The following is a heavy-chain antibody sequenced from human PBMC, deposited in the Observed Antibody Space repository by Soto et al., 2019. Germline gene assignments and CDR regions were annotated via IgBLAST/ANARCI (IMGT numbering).Heavy chain of an antibody. CDR3: ARGSPYYDSSGPRIYGMDV. CDR2: ISYDGSNK. J-gene: IGHJ6*02. Sequence: GGSLRLSCAASGFTFSSYAMHWVRQAPGKGLEWVAVISYDGSNKYYADSVKGRFTISRDNSKNTLYLQMNGLRAEDTAVYYCARGSPYYDSSGPRIYGMDVWGQGTTVTVSS. CDR1: GFTFSSYA. V-gene: IGHV3-30-3*01. D-gene: IGHD3-22*01.